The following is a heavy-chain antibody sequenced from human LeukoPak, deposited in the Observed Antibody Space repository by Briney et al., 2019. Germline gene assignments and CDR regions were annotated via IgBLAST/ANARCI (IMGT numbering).Heavy chain of an antibody. J-gene: IGHJ4*02. Sequence: SETLSLTCTVSGGSISTSYYYWGWIRQPPGKGLEWIGSIHYSGSTYYNPSLKSRVIMSVDTSKNQFSLKLNSVTAADTAVYYCASLYSSSWPTFDYWGQGSLVTVSS. CDR1: GGSISTSYYY. CDR2: IHYSGST. D-gene: IGHD2-2*01. V-gene: IGHV4-39*01. CDR3: ASLYSSSWPTFDY.